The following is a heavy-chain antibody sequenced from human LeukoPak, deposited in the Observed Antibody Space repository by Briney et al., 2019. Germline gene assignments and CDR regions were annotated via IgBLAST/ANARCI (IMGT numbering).Heavy chain of an antibody. CDR1: GFTSSSYG. CDR3: AKGPRYDSSGYCRN. Sequence: PGGSLRLSCAASGFTSSSYGMHWVRQAPGKGLEWVAFIRYDGSNKYYADSVKGRFTISRDNSKNTLYLQMNSLRAEDTAVYYCAKGPRYDSSGYCRNWGQGTLVTVSS. D-gene: IGHD3-22*01. J-gene: IGHJ4*02. CDR2: IRYDGSNK. V-gene: IGHV3-30*02.